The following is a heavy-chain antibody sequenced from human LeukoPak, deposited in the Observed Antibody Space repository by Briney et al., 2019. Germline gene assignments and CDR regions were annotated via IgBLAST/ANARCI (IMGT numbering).Heavy chain of an antibody. CDR1: GFTVSSNY. Sequence: GVSLRLSCAASGFTVSSNYMSWVRQAPGKGLEWVSVIYSGGSTYYADSVKGRFTISRDNSKNTLYLQMNSLRAEDTAVYYCATQVTATNPNDYWGQGTLVTVSS. J-gene: IGHJ4*02. CDR2: IYSGGST. V-gene: IGHV3-66*02. CDR3: ATQVTATNPNDY. D-gene: IGHD1-7*01.